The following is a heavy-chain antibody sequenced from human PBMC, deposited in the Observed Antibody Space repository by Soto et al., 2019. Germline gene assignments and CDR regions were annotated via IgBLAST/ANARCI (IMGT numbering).Heavy chain of an antibody. J-gene: IGHJ4*02. CDR1: GGSVSSGSHY. CDR2: IYYSGST. V-gene: IGHV4-61*01. CDR3: ARVTTVTSFDY. D-gene: IGHD4-4*01. Sequence: QVQLQESGPGLVKPSETLSLTCTVSGGSVSSGSHYWSWIRQPPGKGLEWLGYIYYSGSTNYNPSLKSRVTISLDTSKNQFSLNLSSVTAADTAVYYCARVTTVTSFDYWGQGTLVTVSS.